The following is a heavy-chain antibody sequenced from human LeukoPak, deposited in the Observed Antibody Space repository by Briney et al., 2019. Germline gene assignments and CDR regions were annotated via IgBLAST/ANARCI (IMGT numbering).Heavy chain of an antibody. Sequence: GGSLRLSCAASGFTFDDYAMHWVRQAPGKGLEWVSGISWNSGSIGYADSVKGRFTISRDNAKNSLYLQMNSLRAEDTALCYCAKDTAMVFGPYYFDYWGQGTLVTVSS. CDR1: GFTFDDYA. CDR3: AKDTAMVFGPYYFDY. V-gene: IGHV3-9*01. D-gene: IGHD5-18*01. J-gene: IGHJ4*02. CDR2: ISWNSGSI.